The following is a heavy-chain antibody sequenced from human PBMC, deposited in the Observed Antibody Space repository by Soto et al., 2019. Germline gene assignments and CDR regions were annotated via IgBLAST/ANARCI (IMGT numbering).Heavy chain of an antibody. J-gene: IGHJ5*02. Sequence: QLQLQESGPGLVKPSETLSLTCTVAGGSISSISFYWGWIRQPPGKGLEWIGSIYYSGSAYYNPSLKRRVTISVDTSENQFSLKLSSVTAADTAMYYCATIGYCSGGSCYESWFDPWGQGTLVTVSS. V-gene: IGHV4-39*01. CDR2: IYYSGSA. CDR1: GGSISSISFY. CDR3: ATIGYCSGGSCYESWFDP. D-gene: IGHD2-15*01.